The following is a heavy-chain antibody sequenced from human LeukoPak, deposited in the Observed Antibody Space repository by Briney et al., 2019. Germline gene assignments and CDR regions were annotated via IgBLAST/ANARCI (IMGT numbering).Heavy chain of an antibody. CDR3: ARRYLGVWAS. J-gene: IGHJ4*02. D-gene: IGHD1-26*01. CDR2: INHSGST. V-gene: IGHV4-34*01. CDR1: GGSFSAYY. Sequence: PSETLSLTCAVYGGSFSAYYWSWIRQPPGKGLEWIGEINHSGSTNYNPSLKSRVAISVDTSKNQFSLKLSSVTAADTAVYYCARRYLGVWASWGQGTLVTVSS.